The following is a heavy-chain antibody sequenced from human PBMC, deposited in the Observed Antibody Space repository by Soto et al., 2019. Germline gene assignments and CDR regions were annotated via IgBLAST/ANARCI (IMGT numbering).Heavy chain of an antibody. CDR2: ISAYNGNT. CDR1: GYTFTIYG. V-gene: IGHV1-18*01. Sequence: GAPVKVSCTSSGYTFTIYGISWVRQAPGQGLEWMGWISAYNGNTNYAQKLQGRATMTTDTSTSTAYMELRSLRSDDTAVYYCARSQTTVTSYDYWGQGTLVTVSS. J-gene: IGHJ4*02. CDR3: ARSQTTVTSYDY. D-gene: IGHD4-17*01.